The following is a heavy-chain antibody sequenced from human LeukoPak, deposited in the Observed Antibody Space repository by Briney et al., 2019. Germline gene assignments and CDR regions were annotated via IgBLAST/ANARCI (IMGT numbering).Heavy chain of an antibody. CDR1: GYTFSTYY. CDR3: ARANGGGLDY. Sequence: ASVKVSCKTSGYTFSTYYMHWVRQAPRQGLEWLGIIHPTDGSTSYTQKIQGRVTMTRDTATGTVYLELSRLRSVDTAVYWCARANGGGLDYWGQGTLITVSS. J-gene: IGHJ4*02. V-gene: IGHV1-46*01. CDR2: IHPTDGST. D-gene: IGHD3-10*01.